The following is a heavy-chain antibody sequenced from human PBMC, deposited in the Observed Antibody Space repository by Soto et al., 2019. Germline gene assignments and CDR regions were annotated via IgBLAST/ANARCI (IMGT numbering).Heavy chain of an antibody. CDR3: AHDSCSGGACDVRFDA. CDR2: IYWDDDK. Sequence: QITLKESGPTLVQPTQTLTLTCSFSGFSLSTGGVGVGWIRQPPGKALEWLALIYWDDDKRYSPSLKNRLTITKDTSKLQVVLTMTNMEPVDTGTYYCAHDSCSGGACDVRFDAWGQGTLVTVSS. J-gene: IGHJ5*02. V-gene: IGHV2-5*02. CDR1: GFSLSTGGVG. D-gene: IGHD2-15*01.